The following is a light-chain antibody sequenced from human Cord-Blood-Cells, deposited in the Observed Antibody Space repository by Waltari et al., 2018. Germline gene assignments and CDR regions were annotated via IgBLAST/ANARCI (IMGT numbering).Light chain of an antibody. V-gene: IGKV1-5*01. J-gene: IGKJ3*01. CDR1: QRISSW. Sequence: QMTQSPSTLSASVGVRVTITCRASQRISSWLDWYQQKPWKAPKLLIDDDSSLESGVPSRCSGSGSGTEFTLTNRSVQPDEFATYYCQQYNSYLFTSGPGTIVDSK. CDR2: DDS. CDR3: QQYNSYLFT.